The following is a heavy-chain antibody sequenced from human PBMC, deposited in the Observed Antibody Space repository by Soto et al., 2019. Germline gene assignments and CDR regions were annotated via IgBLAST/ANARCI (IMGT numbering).Heavy chain of an antibody. J-gene: IGHJ5*02. V-gene: IGHV4-31*03. CDR2: IYYSGST. D-gene: IGHD5-12*01. CDR3: ARDNSGYDSRWFDP. CDR1: GCSISSGGYY. Sequence: SETLSLTCTFSGCSISSGGYYWSWIRKHPGKGLEWIGYIYYSGSTYYNPSLKSRVTISVDTSKNQFSLKLSSVTAADTAVYYCARDNSGYDSRWFDPWGQGTLVTVSS.